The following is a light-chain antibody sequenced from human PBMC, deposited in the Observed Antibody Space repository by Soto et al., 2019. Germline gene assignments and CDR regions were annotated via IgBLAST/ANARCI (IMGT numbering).Light chain of an antibody. CDR2: NNN. Sequence: QLVLTQPPSASGTPGQRVTISCSGSSSNIGSNTVNWYQQLPGTAPKLLIYNNNQLPSGVPDRFSGSKSGTSASLAISGLQSEDEADYYCAAWDDSLNGLVFGTGTKVTVL. J-gene: IGLJ1*01. CDR3: AAWDDSLNGLV. CDR1: SSNIGSNT. V-gene: IGLV1-44*01.